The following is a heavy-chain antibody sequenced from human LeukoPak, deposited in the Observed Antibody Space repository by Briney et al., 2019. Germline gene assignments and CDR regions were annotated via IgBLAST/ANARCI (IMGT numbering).Heavy chain of an antibody. CDR1: GGTFTNYD. D-gene: IGHD5-12*01. Sequence: ASVKVSRKASGGTFTNYDINWVRQATGQGLEWMGWMNPNSGNTGYAQKFQGRVTITRNTSISTAYMELSSLRSEDTAVYYCARRKYSAYDLFDYWGQGTLVTVSS. CDR2: MNPNSGNT. CDR3: ARRKYSAYDLFDY. V-gene: IGHV1-8*03. J-gene: IGHJ4*02.